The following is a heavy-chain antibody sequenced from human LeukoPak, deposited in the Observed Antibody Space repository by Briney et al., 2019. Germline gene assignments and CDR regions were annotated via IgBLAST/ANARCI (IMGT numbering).Heavy chain of an antibody. V-gene: IGHV1-69*05. D-gene: IGHD1/OR15-1a*01. CDR2: IIPIFGTA. Sequence: SVKVSCKASGGTFSSYAISWVRQAPGQGLEWMGGIIPIFGTANYAQKFQGRVTMTRDMSTSTVYMELSSLRSEDTAVYYCARGVVITGTGFGYWGQGTLVTVSS. CDR3: ARGVVITGTGFGY. CDR1: GGTFSSYA. J-gene: IGHJ4*02.